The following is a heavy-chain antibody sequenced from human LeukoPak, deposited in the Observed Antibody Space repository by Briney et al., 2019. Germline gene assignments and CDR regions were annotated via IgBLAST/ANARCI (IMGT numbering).Heavy chain of an antibody. Sequence: GGSLRLSCAASGFTISTYWIHWVRQAPGKGLVWVSRISSDGSSTTYADSVKGRFTISRDNAKNTLYLQMNSLRAEDTAVYSCAREGVATTSFDYWGQGTLVTVSS. D-gene: IGHD5-12*01. CDR1: GFTISTYW. CDR2: ISSDGSST. CDR3: AREGVATTSFDY. V-gene: IGHV3-74*01. J-gene: IGHJ4*02.